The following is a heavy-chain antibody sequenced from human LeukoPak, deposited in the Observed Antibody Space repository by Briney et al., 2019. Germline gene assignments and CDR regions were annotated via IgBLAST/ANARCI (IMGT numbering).Heavy chain of an antibody. Sequence: GGSLRLSCAASGFTFSSYAMSWVRQAPGKGLEWVSAISGSGGSTYYADSVKGRFTISRDNSKNTLYLQMNSLRAEDAAVYYCAKDFKSGYLFDYWGQGTLVTVFS. CDR2: ISGSGGST. CDR3: AKDFKSGYLFDY. D-gene: IGHD5-12*01. CDR1: GFTFSSYA. V-gene: IGHV3-23*01. J-gene: IGHJ4*02.